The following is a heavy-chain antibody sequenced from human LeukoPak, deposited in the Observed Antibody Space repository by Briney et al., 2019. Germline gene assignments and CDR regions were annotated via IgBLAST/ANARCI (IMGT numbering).Heavy chain of an antibody. J-gene: IGHJ3*02. D-gene: IGHD1-14*01. V-gene: IGHV4-34*01. CDR1: GGSFSGYY. CDR2: INHSGST. Sequence: ASETLSLTCAVYGGSFSGYYWSWIRQPPGKGLEWIGEINHSGSTYYNPSLKSRVTISVDTSKNQFSLKLSSVTAADTAVYYCARQNPLDAFDIWGQGTMVTVSS. CDR3: ARQNPLDAFDI.